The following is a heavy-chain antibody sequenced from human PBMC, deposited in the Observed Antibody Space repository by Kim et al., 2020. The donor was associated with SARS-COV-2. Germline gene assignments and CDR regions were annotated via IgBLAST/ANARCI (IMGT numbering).Heavy chain of an antibody. CDR2: ISYDGSNK. V-gene: IGHV3-30*18. J-gene: IGHJ4*02. CDR1: GFTFSSYG. D-gene: IGHD3-22*01. Sequence: GGSLRLSCAASGFTFSSYGMHWVRQAPGKGLEWVAVISYDGSNKYYADSVKGRFTISRDNSKNTLYLQMNSLRAEDTAVYYCAKGPNPITMIVDYWGQGTLVTVSS. CDR3: AKGPNPITMIVDY.